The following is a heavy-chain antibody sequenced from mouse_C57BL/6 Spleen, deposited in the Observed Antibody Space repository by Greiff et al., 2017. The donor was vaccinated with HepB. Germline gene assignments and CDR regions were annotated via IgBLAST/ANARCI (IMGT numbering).Heavy chain of an antibody. J-gene: IGHJ3*01. V-gene: IGHV1-66*01. Sequence: VKLMESGPELVKPGASVKISCKASGYSFTSYYIHWVKQRPGQGLEWIGWIYPGSGNTKYNEKFKGKATLTADTSSSTAYMQLISITSEDSAVYYCARWDPWFAYWGQGTLVTVSA. CDR3: ARWDPWFAY. CDR2: IYPGSGNT. D-gene: IGHD4-1*01. CDR1: GYSFTSYY.